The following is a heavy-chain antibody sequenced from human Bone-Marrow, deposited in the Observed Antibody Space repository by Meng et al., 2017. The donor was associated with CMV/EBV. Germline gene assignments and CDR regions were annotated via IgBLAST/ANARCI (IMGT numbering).Heavy chain of an antibody. CDR2: ISSNGGST. CDR3: AREFGFIYYCGMDV. CDR1: GFTFSSYA. J-gene: IGHJ6*02. D-gene: IGHD3-10*01. Sequence: GGSLRLSCAASGFTFSSYAMHWVRQAPGKGLEYVSAISSNGGSTYYADSVKGRFTISRDNAKNSLYLQMNSLRAEDTAVYYCAREFGFIYYCGMDVWGQGTTVTVSS. V-gene: IGHV3-64*02.